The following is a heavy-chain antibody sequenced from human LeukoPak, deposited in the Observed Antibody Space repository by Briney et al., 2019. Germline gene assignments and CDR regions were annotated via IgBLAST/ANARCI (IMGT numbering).Heavy chain of an antibody. D-gene: IGHD3-10*02. CDR1: GFSFSNYA. CDR2: ISSSGSTI. J-gene: IGHJ6*04. V-gene: IGHV3-48*03. Sequence: GGSLRLSCAASGFSFSNYAMAWVRQAPGKGLEWVSYISSSGSTIYYADSVKGRFTISRDNAKNSLYLQMNSLRAEDTAVYYCAELGITMIGGVWGKGTTVTISS. CDR3: AELGITMIGGV.